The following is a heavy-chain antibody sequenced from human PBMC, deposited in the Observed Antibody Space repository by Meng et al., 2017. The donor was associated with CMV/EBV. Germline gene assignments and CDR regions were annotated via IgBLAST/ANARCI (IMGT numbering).Heavy chain of an antibody. D-gene: IGHD3-3*01. J-gene: IGHJ6*02. Sequence: GSLRLSCTVSGGSVSSGSYYWSWIRQPPGKGLEWIGYIYYSGSTNYNPSLKSRVTISVDTSKNQFSLKLSSVTAADTAVYYCARDPYPSYDFWSDPNPKYYYYGMDVWAKGPRSPSP. V-gene: IGHV4-61*01. CDR3: ARDPYPSYDFWSDPNPKYYYYGMDV. CDR1: GGSVSSGSYY. CDR2: IYYSGST.